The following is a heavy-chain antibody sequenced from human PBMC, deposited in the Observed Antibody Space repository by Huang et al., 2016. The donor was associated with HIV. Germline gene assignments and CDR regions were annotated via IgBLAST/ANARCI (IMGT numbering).Heavy chain of an antibody. J-gene: IGHJ4*02. D-gene: IGHD3-22*01. CDR1: GFSFSSSV. Sequence: EVHLLESGGGLVQPGGSLRLSCAASGFSFSSSVMSWVRQAPGRGREWVSTGSNSASSRHYSDSVRGRFTISRDNSKDTLYLQMNSLRAEDTALYYWAKDLVTYDSSGSVWGQGTLVTVSS. CDR2: GSNSASSR. V-gene: IGHV3-23*01. CDR3: AKDLVTYDSSGSV.